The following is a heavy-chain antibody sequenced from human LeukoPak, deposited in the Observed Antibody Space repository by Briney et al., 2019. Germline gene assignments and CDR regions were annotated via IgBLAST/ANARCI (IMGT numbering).Heavy chain of an antibody. CDR2: IHSDGSST. CDR3: ARDPDYYDSSGV. Sequence: PGGSLRLSCAASGFTFSSYWMHWVRQAPGKGLVWVSRIHSDGSSTSYADSVRGRFTISRDDAKSTLYLQMNSLRAEDTAVYYCARDPDYYDSSGVWGQGTLVTVSS. CDR1: GFTFSSYW. V-gene: IGHV3-74*01. D-gene: IGHD3-22*01. J-gene: IGHJ4*02.